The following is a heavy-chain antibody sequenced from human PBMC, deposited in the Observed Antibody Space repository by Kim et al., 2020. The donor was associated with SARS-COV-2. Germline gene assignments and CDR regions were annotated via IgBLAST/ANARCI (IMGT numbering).Heavy chain of an antibody. Sequence: GGSLRLSCAASGFTFSSYGMHWVRQAPGKGLEWVAVISYDGSNKYYADSVKGRFTISRDNSKNTLYLQMNSLRAEDTAVYYCAKDGRVADIVVVPAAPLEYYYYGMDVWGQGTTVTVSS. CDR3: AKDGRVADIVVVPAAPLEYYYYGMDV. CDR1: GFTFSSYG. D-gene: IGHD2-2*01. CDR2: ISYDGSNK. V-gene: IGHV3-30*18. J-gene: IGHJ6*02.